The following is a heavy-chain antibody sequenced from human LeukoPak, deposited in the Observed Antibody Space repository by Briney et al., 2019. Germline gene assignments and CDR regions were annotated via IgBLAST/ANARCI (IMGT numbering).Heavy chain of an antibody. J-gene: IGHJ4*02. CDR1: GFNFDTCP. CDR3: AKVQMSTGWTFDF. Sequence: GGSLRLSCTASGFNFDTCPMNWVRQAPGKGLEWVSSIDGSGDNRYYADSVKGRFTIPRDNSGNTLYLQLRGLGAEDTATYYCAKVQMSTGWTFDFWGQGSLVTVSS. D-gene: IGHD2-2*01. CDR2: IDGSGDNR. V-gene: IGHV3-23*01.